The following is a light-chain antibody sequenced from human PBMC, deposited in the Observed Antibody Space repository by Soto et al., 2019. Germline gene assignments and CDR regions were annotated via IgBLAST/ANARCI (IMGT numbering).Light chain of an antibody. CDR1: SSDVGGYNY. V-gene: IGLV2-14*03. CDR3: SSYTSSSTLV. CDR2: DVS. Sequence: QSVLTQPASVSGSPGQSIATSCTGTSSDVGGYNYVSWYQQHPGKAPKLIIYDVSSRPSGVSDRFSGSKSVHTASLTISGLQAEDEADYYCSSYTSSSTLVFGGGTKLTVL. J-gene: IGLJ2*01.